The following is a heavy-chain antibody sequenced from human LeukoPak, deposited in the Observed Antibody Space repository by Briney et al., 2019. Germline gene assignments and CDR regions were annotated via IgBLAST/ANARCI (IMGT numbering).Heavy chain of an antibody. D-gene: IGHD1-1*01. CDR1: GGSISSSSYY. Sequence: KPSETLSLTCTVSGGSISSSSYYWGWIRQPPGKGLEWIGSIYYSGSTYYNPSLKSRVTISVDTSKNQFSLKLSSVTAADTAVYYCARLSEVLERSVLTYYFDYWGQGTLVTVSS. J-gene: IGHJ4*02. V-gene: IGHV4-39*01. CDR3: ARLSEVLERSVLTYYFDY. CDR2: IYYSGST.